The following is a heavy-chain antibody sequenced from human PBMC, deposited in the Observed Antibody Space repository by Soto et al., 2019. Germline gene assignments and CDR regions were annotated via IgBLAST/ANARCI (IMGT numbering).Heavy chain of an antibody. CDR1: GFTFSSYG. D-gene: IGHD6-13*01. CDR2: ISYDGSNK. J-gene: IGHJ6*03. V-gene: IGHV3-30*03. CDR3: ARTVRVAAAVDYYYYYMDV. Sequence: GGSLRLSCAASGFTFSSYGMHWVRQAPGKGLEWVAVISYDGSNKYYADSVKGRFTISRDNSKNTLYLQMNSLRAEDTAVYYCARTVRVAAAVDYYYYYMDVWGKGTTVTVSS.